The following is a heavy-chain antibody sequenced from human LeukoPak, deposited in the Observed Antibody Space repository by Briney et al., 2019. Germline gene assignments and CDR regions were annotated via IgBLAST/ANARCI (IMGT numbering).Heavy chain of an antibody. CDR2: MNPNSGNT. D-gene: IGHD3-22*01. V-gene: IGHV1-8*01. Sequence: ASVKVSCKASGYTFTSYDINWVRQATGQGLEWMGWMNPNSGNTGYAQKFQGRVTMTRNTSISTAYMELSSLRSEDTAVYYCARVRGGYYDSSGYYFVWGQGTLVTVSS. J-gene: IGHJ4*02. CDR3: ARVRGGYYDSSGYYFV. CDR1: GYTFTSYD.